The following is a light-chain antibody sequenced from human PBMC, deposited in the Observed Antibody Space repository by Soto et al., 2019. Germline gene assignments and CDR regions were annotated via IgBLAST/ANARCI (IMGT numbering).Light chain of an antibody. CDR3: CSYAGSYTQV. Sequence: QSVLTQPPSASGSPGQSVTISCTGTCSDVGGYNYVSWYQQHPGKAPKLMIYDVSKRPSGVPDRFSGSKSGNTASLTISGLQAEDETDYYCCSYAGSYTQVFGTGTKVTVL. V-gene: IGLV2-11*01. CDR2: DVS. CDR1: CSDVGGYNY. J-gene: IGLJ1*01.